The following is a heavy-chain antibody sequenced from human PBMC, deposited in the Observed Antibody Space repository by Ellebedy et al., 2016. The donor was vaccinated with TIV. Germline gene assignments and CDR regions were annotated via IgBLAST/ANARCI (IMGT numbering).Heavy chain of an antibody. D-gene: IGHD6-25*01. J-gene: IGHJ4*02. CDR1: GGTFSSNA. Sequence: AASVKVSCKASGGTFSSNAISWVRQAPGQGLEWMGGIIPIFGTANYAQKFQGRVTITADESTNTAYMELSSLRSEDTAVYYCARDAVPYSSGWTCDYWGQGTLVTVSS. CDR3: ARDAVPYSSGWTCDY. V-gene: IGHV1-69*13. CDR2: IIPIFGTA.